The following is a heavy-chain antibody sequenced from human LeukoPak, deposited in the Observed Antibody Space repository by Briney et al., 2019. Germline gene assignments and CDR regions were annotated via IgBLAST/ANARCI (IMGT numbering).Heavy chain of an antibody. CDR3: ARDIVVVPAAGFDP. CDR2: ISAYNGNT. V-gene: IGHV1-18*01. Sequence: GASVKVSCKASGYTFTSYGISWVRQAPGQGLEWMGWISAYNGNTNYAQKLQGRVTMTTDTSTSTAYMELRSLRSDDTAVYYRARDIVVVPAAGFDPWGQGTLVTVSS. D-gene: IGHD2-2*01. CDR1: GYTFTSYG. J-gene: IGHJ5*02.